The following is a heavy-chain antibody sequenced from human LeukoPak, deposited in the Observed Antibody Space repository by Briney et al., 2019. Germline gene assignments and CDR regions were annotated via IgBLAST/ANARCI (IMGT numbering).Heavy chain of an antibody. D-gene: IGHD3-3*01. Sequence: SETLSLTCTVSGGSISSSSYYWGWIRQPPGKGLEWIGSIYYSGSTYYNPSLKSRVTISVDTSKNQFSLKLSSVTAADTAVYYCARARITTYNWFDPWGQGTLVTVSS. CDR1: GGSISSSSYY. J-gene: IGHJ5*02. V-gene: IGHV4-39*07. CDR2: IYYSGST. CDR3: ARARITTYNWFDP.